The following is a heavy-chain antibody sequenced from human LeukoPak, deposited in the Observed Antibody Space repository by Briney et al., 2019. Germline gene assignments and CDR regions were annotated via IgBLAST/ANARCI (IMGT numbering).Heavy chain of an antibody. D-gene: IGHD1-1*01. CDR3: ARGTMAEDWYFDL. CDR1: GGSISSYY. CDR2: IYTSGGT. Sequence: SETLSLTCTVSGGSISSYYWSWIRQPAGKGLEWIGRIYTSGGTNYNPSLKSRVTISVDTSKNQFSLKLSSVTAADTAVYYCARGTMAEDWYFDLWGRGTLVTVSS. J-gene: IGHJ2*01. V-gene: IGHV4-4*07.